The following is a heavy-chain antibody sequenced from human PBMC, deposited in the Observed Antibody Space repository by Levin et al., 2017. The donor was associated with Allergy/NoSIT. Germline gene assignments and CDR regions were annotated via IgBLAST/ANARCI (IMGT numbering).Heavy chain of an antibody. CDR3: ARLFDYYYYGMDV. CDR1: GFTFSSYW. J-gene: IGHJ6*02. CDR2: IKQDGSEK. Sequence: GGSLRLSCAASGFTFSSYWMSWVRQAPGKGLEWVANIKQDGSEKYYVDSVKGRFTISRDNAKNSLYLQMNSLRAEDTAVYYCARLFDYYYYGMDVWGQGTTVTVSS. V-gene: IGHV3-7*01.